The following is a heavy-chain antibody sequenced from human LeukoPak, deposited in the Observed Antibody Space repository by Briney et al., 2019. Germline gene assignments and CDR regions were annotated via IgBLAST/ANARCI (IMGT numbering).Heavy chain of an antibody. J-gene: IGHJ4*02. D-gene: IGHD3-22*01. CDR3: ARDGGGLEYYYDSSGYTPFDY. CDR1: SSDSYY. CDR2: INWNGGST. V-gene: IGHV3-20*03. Sequence: SSDSYYWGWIRQPPGKGLEWVSGINWNGGSTGYADSVKGRFTISRDNAKNSLYLQMNSLRAEDTALYYCARDGGGLEYYYDSSGYTPFDYWGQGTLVTVSS.